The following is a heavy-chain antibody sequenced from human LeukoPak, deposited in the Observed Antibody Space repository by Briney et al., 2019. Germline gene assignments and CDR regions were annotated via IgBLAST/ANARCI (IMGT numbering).Heavy chain of an antibody. V-gene: IGHV3-23*01. CDR2: ISETSGAT. CDR1: GFMFSNYA. Sequence: GGSLRLSCAASGFMFSNYAMSWVRQAPGKGPEWVSSISETSGATFYTDSVKSRFTIPRDNSKNTVYLQMNSLRDEDTAVYYCAKDRIRGDSYWGQGTLVTVSS. D-gene: IGHD3-16*01. J-gene: IGHJ4*02. CDR3: AKDRIRGDSY.